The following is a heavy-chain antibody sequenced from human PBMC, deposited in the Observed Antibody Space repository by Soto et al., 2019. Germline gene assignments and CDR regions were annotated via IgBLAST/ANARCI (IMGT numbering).Heavy chain of an antibody. CDR2: IYYSGTT. CDR3: AKTGPYDILTYWYFDL. CDR1: GDSISSSSYY. Sequence: SETLSLTCIVSGDSISSSSYYWVWIRQPPGKGLEWIGSIYYSGTTYYNPSLESRVTISIDTSKNQFSLKVSSLTAADTVVYYCAKTGPYDILTYWYFDLWGRGTLVTVSS. V-gene: IGHV4-39*01. J-gene: IGHJ2*01. D-gene: IGHD3-9*01.